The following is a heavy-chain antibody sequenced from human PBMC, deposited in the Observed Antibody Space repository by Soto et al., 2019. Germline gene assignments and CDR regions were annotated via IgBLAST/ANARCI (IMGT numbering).Heavy chain of an antibody. J-gene: IGHJ2*01. CDR2: IYSSGST. CDR3: ARGENDYGDFSSWYFDL. CDR1: GGSISSGGYY. D-gene: IGHD4-17*01. Sequence: QVQLQESGPGLVKPSQTLSLTCTVSGGSISSGGYYWSWIRQHPGKGPEGLGYIYSSGSTYYNPSLNRRVTISVDTSKNQSSLKLSSVTAADTAVYYCARGENDYGDFSSWYFDLWGRGTLVTVSS. V-gene: IGHV4-31*03.